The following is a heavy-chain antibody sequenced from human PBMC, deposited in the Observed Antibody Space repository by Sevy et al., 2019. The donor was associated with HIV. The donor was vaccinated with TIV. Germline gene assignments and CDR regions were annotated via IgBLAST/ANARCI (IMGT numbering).Heavy chain of an antibody. CDR1: GYSFTTYW. D-gene: IGHD6-13*01. Sequence: GESLKISCKGSGYSFTTYWIGWVRQMPGKGLEWVGIIHPSDSDTRYSQSFQGQVTISVDKSISTAYLQRSSVQASDAAMYYCARSSLVADGRNFDNWGQGTQVTVSS. V-gene: IGHV5-51*01. CDR3: ARSSLVADGRNFDN. J-gene: IGHJ4*02. CDR2: IHPSDSDT.